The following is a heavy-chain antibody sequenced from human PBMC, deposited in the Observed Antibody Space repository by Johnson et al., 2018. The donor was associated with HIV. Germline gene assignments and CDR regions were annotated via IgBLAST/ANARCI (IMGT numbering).Heavy chain of an antibody. CDR3: ARAPEVRGVDAFDV. CDR2: INSDGSSM. V-gene: IGHV3-48*03. D-gene: IGHD3-10*01. Sequence: MLLVESGGGVVQPGGSLRLSCAASGFPVRSPYMSWVRQAPGKGLEWVSRINSDGSSMYYADSVKGRFTISRDNATNSLYLQMNILRAEDTAVYYCARAPEVRGVDAFDVWGQGTMVTVSS. J-gene: IGHJ3*01. CDR1: GFPVRSPY.